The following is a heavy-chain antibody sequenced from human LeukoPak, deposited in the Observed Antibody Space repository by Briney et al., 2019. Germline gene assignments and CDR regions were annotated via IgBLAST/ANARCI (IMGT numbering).Heavy chain of an antibody. CDR2: ISYDGSNK. J-gene: IGHJ4*02. D-gene: IGHD3-10*01. V-gene: IGHV3-30*18. CDR3: AKDYYYGSGSYQYYFDY. CDR1: GFTFSSYG. Sequence: GGSMRLSCAASGFTFSSYGMHWVRQAPGKGLEWVAVISYDGSNKYYADSVKGQFTISRDNSKNTLYLQMNSLRSEDTAVYYCAKDYYYGSGSYQYYFDYWGQGTLVTVSS.